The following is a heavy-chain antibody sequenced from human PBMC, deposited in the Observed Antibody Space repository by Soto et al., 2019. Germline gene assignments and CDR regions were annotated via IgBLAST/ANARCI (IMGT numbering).Heavy chain of an antibody. Sequence: SETLSLTCTVSGGSISSYYWSWIRQPPGKGLEWIGYIYYSGSTNYNPSLKSRVTISVDTSKNQFSLKLSSVTAADTAVYYCARLHYYDSSGYPHWFDPWGQGTRVTVSS. J-gene: IGHJ5*02. V-gene: IGHV4-59*01. CDR3: ARLHYYDSSGYPHWFDP. CDR1: GGSISSYY. D-gene: IGHD3-22*01. CDR2: IYYSGST.